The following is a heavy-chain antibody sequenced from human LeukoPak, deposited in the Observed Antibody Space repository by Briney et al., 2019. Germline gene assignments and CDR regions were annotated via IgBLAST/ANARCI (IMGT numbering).Heavy chain of an antibody. Sequence: ASVKVSCKASGYTFTGYYMHWVRQAPGQGLEWMAWINPNSGGTYYAQNFHDRITMTRDTSISTAYMELSRLRSDDTAIYYCARANALYCSSTSCLFDYWGQGTLVAVSS. CDR1: GYTFTGYY. V-gene: IGHV1-2*02. CDR3: ARANALYCSSTSCLFDY. J-gene: IGHJ4*02. D-gene: IGHD2-2*01. CDR2: INPNSGGT.